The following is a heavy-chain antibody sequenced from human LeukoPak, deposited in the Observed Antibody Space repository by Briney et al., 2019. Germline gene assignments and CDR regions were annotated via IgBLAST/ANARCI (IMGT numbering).Heavy chain of an antibody. CDR2: INPSGGST. J-gene: IGHJ4*02. D-gene: IGHD3-10*01. V-gene: IGHV1-46*01. Sequence: ASVKVSCKASGYTFTSYYMHWVRQAPGQGLEWMGIINPSGGSTSYAQKFQGRVTMTRDTSTSTVYMELSSLRSEDTAVYYCARDMGYYGSGSYLSLDYFDYWGQGTLVTVSS. CDR1: GYTFTSYY. CDR3: ARDMGYYGSGSYLSLDYFDY.